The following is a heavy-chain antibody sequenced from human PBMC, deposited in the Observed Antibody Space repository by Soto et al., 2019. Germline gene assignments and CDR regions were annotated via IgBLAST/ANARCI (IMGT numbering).Heavy chain of an antibody. V-gene: IGHV1-18*01. J-gene: IGHJ4*02. D-gene: IGHD1-26*01. Sequence: ASVKVSCKASGYTFTSYGISWVRQAPGQGLEWMGWISAYNGNTNYAQKLQGRVTMTTDTSTSTAYMELSSLGSEDTAVYYCATGGSYGKDFDYWGQGTLVTVSS. CDR1: GYTFTSYG. CDR3: ATGGSYGKDFDY. CDR2: ISAYNGNT.